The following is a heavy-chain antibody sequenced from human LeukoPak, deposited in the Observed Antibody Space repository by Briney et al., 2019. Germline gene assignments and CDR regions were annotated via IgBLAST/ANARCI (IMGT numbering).Heavy chain of an antibody. CDR2: ISYDGRNK. CDR3: ANYDSSPSLRSFDY. D-gene: IGHD3-22*01. J-gene: IGHJ4*02. Sequence: GGSLRLSCAASGFTFSSYGMHWVRQAPGKGLEWVAVISYDGRNKYYADSVKGRFTISRDNSKNTLYLQMNSLTSEDTAVYYCANYDSSPSLRSFDYWGQGTLVTVSS. V-gene: IGHV3-30*18. CDR1: GFTFSSYG.